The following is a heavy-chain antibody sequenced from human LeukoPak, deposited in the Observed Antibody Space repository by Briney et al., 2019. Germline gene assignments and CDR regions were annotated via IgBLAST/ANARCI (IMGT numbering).Heavy chain of an antibody. V-gene: IGHV3-23*01. CDR3: AKDVGYCGGDCYSMDYFDY. Sequence: GGSLRLSCAASGFTFSSYAMSWVRQAPGKGLEWVSAISGSGGSTYYADSVKGRFTISRDNSKNTLYLQMNSLRAEDTAVYYCAKDVGYCGGDCYSMDYFDYWGQGTLVTVSS. J-gene: IGHJ4*02. D-gene: IGHD2-21*02. CDR1: GFTFSSYA. CDR2: ISGSGGST.